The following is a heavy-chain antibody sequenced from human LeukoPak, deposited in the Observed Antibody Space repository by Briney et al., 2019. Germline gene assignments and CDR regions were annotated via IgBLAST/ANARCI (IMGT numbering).Heavy chain of an antibody. J-gene: IGHJ1*01. Sequence: PGGSLRLSCAASGFTFSSYAMSWVRQAPGKGLEWVSAISGSGGSTYYADSVKGRFTISRDNSKNTLYLQVNSLRAEDTAVYYCAKDSGSHIVVVIAIARRAYFQHWGQGTLVTVSS. CDR2: ISGSGGST. CDR1: GFTFSSYA. D-gene: IGHD2-21*01. V-gene: IGHV3-23*01. CDR3: AKDSGSHIVVVIAIARRAYFQH.